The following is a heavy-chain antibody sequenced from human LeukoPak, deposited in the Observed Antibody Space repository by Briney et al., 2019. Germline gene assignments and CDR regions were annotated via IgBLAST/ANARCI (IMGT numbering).Heavy chain of an antibody. CDR1: GFTFSDYY. CDR2: ISSSGSTI. CDR3: ARAKTYYYYMDV. V-gene: IGHV3-11*01. J-gene: IGHJ6*03. Sequence: GRSLRLSCAASGFTFSDYYMSWIRQAPGKGLEWVSYISSSGSTIYYADSVKGRFTISRDNAKNSLYLQMNSLRAEDTAVYYCARAKTYYYYMDVWGKGTTVTVSS.